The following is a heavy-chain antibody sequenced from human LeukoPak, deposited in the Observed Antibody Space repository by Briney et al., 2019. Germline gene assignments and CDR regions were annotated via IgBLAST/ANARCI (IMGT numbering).Heavy chain of an antibody. D-gene: IGHD6-6*01. Sequence: PSETLSLTCTVSGGSINSGSYYWSWIRQPAGKGLEWIVRIYTSGSTNYNPSLKSRVTISVDTSKNQFSLKLSSVTAADTAVYYCATDASIAAPDAFDIWGQGTMVTVSS. CDR2: IYTSGST. V-gene: IGHV4-61*02. CDR1: GGSINSGSYY. CDR3: ATDASIAAPDAFDI. J-gene: IGHJ3*02.